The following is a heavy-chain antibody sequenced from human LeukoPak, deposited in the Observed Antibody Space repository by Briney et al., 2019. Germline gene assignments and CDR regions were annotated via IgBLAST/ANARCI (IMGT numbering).Heavy chain of an antibody. CDR1: GFTFSTYA. Sequence: GGSLRLSCAASGFTFSTYAVNWVRQAPGKGLEWVSSISSSSSYIYYADSVKGRFTISRDNAKNSLFLQMNSLRAEDTAVYYCARDDLEGYYYDSSGYDSTSDVWGQGTTVTVSS. V-gene: IGHV3-21*01. J-gene: IGHJ6*02. D-gene: IGHD3-22*01. CDR2: ISSSSSYI. CDR3: ARDDLEGYYYDSSGYDSTSDV.